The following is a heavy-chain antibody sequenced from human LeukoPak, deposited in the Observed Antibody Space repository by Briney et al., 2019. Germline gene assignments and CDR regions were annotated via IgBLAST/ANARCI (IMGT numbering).Heavy chain of an antibody. Sequence: GGSLRLSCAASGFTFSSYGMHWVRQAPGKGLEWVAVIWYDGSNKYYADSVKGRFTISRDNSKNTLYLQMNSLRAEDTAVYYCARGPDARYYDSSDYWGQGTLVTVSS. CDR3: ARGPDARYYDSSDY. J-gene: IGHJ4*02. D-gene: IGHD3-22*01. CDR1: GFTFSSYG. V-gene: IGHV3-33*01. CDR2: IWYDGSNK.